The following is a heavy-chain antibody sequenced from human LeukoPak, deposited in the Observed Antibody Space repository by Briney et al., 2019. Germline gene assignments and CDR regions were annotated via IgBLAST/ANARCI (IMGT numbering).Heavy chain of an antibody. CDR2: ITGSLNSI. V-gene: IGHV3-48*04. Sequence: PGGSLRLSCAASGFTFSSYSMNWVRQAPGKGLEWISYITGSLNSIHYADSVKGRLTISRDNAKNSLYLQMNSLRAEDTAVYYCAGPLGSYGYWGQGTLVTVSS. CDR3: AGPLGSYGY. CDR1: GFTFSSYS. J-gene: IGHJ4*02. D-gene: IGHD2-15*01.